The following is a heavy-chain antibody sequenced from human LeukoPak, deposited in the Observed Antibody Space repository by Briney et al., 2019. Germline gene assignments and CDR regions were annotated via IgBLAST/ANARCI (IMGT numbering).Heavy chain of an antibody. Sequence: GASVKVSCKASGGTFSSYAISWVRQAPGQGLEWMGGIIPIFGTANYAQKFRGRVTITADESTSTAYMELSSLRSEDTAVYYCAREKYYYDSSGYPYFDYWGQGTLVTVSS. CDR1: GGTFSSYA. J-gene: IGHJ4*02. D-gene: IGHD3-22*01. CDR3: AREKYYYDSSGYPYFDY. V-gene: IGHV1-69*13. CDR2: IIPIFGTA.